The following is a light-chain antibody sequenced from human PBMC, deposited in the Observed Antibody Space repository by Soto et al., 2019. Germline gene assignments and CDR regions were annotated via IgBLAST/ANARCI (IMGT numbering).Light chain of an antibody. Sequence: QSALTQPASVSGSPGQSITISCTGTITDVGSSHYVSWYKQHPGKAPKLMIYDVSNRPSGVSNPFSGSKSGNTASLTISGLQADDEADDYCSSYTTTSTWVFGGGTKVTVL. CDR2: DVS. CDR1: ITDVGSSHY. V-gene: IGLV2-14*01. J-gene: IGLJ2*01. CDR3: SSYTTTSTWV.